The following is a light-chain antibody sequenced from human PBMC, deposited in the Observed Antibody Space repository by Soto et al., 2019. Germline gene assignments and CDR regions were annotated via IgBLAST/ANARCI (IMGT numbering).Light chain of an antibody. J-gene: IGKJ3*01. CDR2: AAS. CDR1: QGISSY. CDR3: QQLNSYPRIT. Sequence: DIQLTQSPSFLSASVGDRVTITCRASQGISSYLAWYQQKPGKAPKLLIYAASTLQSGVPSRFSGSGSGTEFTLTISSLQPEDFATYYCQQLNSYPRITFGPGTKVYIK. V-gene: IGKV1-9*01.